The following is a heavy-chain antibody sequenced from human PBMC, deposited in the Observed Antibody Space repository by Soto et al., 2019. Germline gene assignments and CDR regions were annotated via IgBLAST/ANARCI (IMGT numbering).Heavy chain of an antibody. CDR3: TIVRVADSALDH. V-gene: IGHV3-30*03. Sequence: QVQLVESGGGVVQPGRSLSLSCVGSGFIFSNNGMRWVRQTPGKGLDWAAFLSYDGSDTFYADSVKCRFTISRDNAKNTLFLHMSNLRAEDTAMYYCTIVRVADSALDHWGQGTLVTVSS. CDR1: GFIFSNNG. CDR2: LSYDGSDT. J-gene: IGHJ4*02. D-gene: IGHD3-10*02.